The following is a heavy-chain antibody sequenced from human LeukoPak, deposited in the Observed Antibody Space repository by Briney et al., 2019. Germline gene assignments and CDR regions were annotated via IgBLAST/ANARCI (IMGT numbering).Heavy chain of an antibody. Sequence: ASVKVSCKASGYTFTSEGISWVRQAPGQGLEWMGWISAYYGNTNYAQKLQGRVTMTTDTSTTTAYMDLRSLRSDDTAVYYCARVDAREPITIFVPTRGNWFDPWGQGTLDIVSS. CDR3: ARVDAREPITIFVPTRGNWFDP. CDR2: ISAYYGNT. J-gene: IGHJ5*02. V-gene: IGHV1-18*01. D-gene: IGHD3-3*01. CDR1: GYTFTSEG.